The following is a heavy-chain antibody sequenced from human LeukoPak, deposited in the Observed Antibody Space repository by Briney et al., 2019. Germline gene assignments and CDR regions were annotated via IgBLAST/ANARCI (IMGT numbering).Heavy chain of an antibody. J-gene: IGHJ6*02. CDR2: ISGSGGST. CDR3: ANLHYDILTGYYDYYYYGMDV. V-gene: IGHV3-23*01. CDR1: GFTFSSYA. D-gene: IGHD3-9*01. Sequence: GGSLRLSCAASGFTFSSYAMSWVRQAPGKGLEWVSAISGSGGSTYYADSVKGRFTISRDNAKNSLYLQMNSLRAEDTAVYYCANLHYDILTGYYDYYYYGMDVWGQGTTVTVSS.